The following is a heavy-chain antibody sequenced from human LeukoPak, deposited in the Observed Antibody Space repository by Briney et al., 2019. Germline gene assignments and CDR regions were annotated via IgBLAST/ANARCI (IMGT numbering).Heavy chain of an antibody. J-gene: IGHJ6*03. CDR1: GFTFNNYN. CDR2: ITTSGTYI. CDR3: ARDPYSGNYGNYYYYYMDV. V-gene: IGHV3-21*01. D-gene: IGHD1-26*01. Sequence: GGSLRLSCATSGFTFNNYNMNWVRQAPGRALEWVSSITTSGTYIFYADSVKGRFTISRDNAKNSLYLQMNSLGPEDTAVYYCARDPYSGNYGNYYYYYMDVWGKGTTVTISS.